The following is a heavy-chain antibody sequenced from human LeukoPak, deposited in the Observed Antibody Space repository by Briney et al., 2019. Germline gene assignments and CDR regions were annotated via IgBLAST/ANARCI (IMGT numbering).Heavy chain of an antibody. CDR1: GFRFSTYW. D-gene: IGHD3-10*01. Sequence: GESLKISCQGSGFRFSTYWIAWVRQKPGKGLEWMGTIFPLDSDTTYSPSFQGQVAISADKSISTAYLQWSSLKASDTAMYYCAKTYYYGSGSYSDAFDIWGQGTMVTVSS. CDR2: IFPLDSDT. CDR3: AKTYYYGSGSYSDAFDI. V-gene: IGHV5-51*01. J-gene: IGHJ3*02.